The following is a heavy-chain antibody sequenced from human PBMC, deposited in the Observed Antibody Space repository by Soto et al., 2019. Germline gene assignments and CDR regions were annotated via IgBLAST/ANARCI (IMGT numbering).Heavy chain of an antibody. J-gene: IGHJ6*02. CDR2: IKQDGSEE. Sequence: EVQLVESGGGLVQPGGSLRLSCVASGFTFSSYWMSWVRQAPGKGLEWVANIKQDGSEEYYVDSVKGRFTISRDNAKNSLYLQMNSLRAEDTAVYYCATASGSYYYYYGMDVWGQGTTVTVSS. D-gene: IGHD1-26*01. CDR1: GFTFSSYW. V-gene: IGHV3-7*01. CDR3: ATASGSYYYYYGMDV.